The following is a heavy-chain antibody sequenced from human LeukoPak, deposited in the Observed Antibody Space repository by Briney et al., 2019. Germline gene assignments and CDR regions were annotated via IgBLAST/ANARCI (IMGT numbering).Heavy chain of an antibody. CDR3: AKDPGDYYFDY. J-gene: IGHJ4*02. CDR2: ISGDGGST. CDR1: GLIFEDYA. Sequence: GGSLRLSCAASGLIFEDYAMHWVRQAPGKGLEWVSLISGDGGSTYYADSVKGRFTISRDNSKNSLYLQMNSLRSEDTALYYCAKDPGDYYFDYWGQGTLVTVSS. V-gene: IGHV3-43*02. D-gene: IGHD3-10*01.